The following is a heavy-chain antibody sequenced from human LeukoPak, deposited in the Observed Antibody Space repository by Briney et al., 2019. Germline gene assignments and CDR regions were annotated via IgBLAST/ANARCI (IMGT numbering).Heavy chain of an antibody. Sequence: PGGSLRLSCAASGFTFSSYWMSWVRQAPGKGLEWVANIKQDGSEKYYVDSVKGRFSISRDNAKNSLYLQMNSLRAEDTAVYYCARVEIHYDFWSGYYYFDYWGQGTLVTVSS. V-gene: IGHV3-7*03. J-gene: IGHJ4*02. CDR3: ARVEIHYDFWSGYYYFDY. CDR2: IKQDGSEK. D-gene: IGHD3-3*01. CDR1: GFTFSSYW.